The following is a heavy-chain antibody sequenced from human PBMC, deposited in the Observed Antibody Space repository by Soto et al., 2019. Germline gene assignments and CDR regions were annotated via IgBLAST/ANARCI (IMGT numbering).Heavy chain of an antibody. V-gene: IGHV3-23*01. CDR3: AKDRVDSGYYYQFYFDF. CDR1: GFTFSSFA. CDR2: ISGSGGTT. Sequence: EVQLLESGGGLVQPGGSLRLSCAASGFTFSSFAMNWVRQAPGKGLEWVSAISGSGGTTYYADSVKGRFTISRDNSKNTLSLQMNSLRVEDTAIYYCAKDRVDSGYYYQFYFDFWCQGALVTVSS. J-gene: IGHJ4*02. D-gene: IGHD5-12*01.